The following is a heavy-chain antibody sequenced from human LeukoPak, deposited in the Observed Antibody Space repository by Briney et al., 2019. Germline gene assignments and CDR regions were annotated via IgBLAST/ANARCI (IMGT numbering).Heavy chain of an antibody. CDR1: GFTFSSYG. D-gene: IGHD4-23*01. Sequence: GGSLRLSCAASGFTFSSYGMHWVRQAPGKGLEWVAVISYDGSNKYYADSVKGRFTISRDNSKNTLYLQVNSLRAEDTAVYYCARRGDGGRSFDYWGQGTLVTVSS. CDR2: ISYDGSNK. CDR3: ARRGDGGRSFDY. V-gene: IGHV3-30*03. J-gene: IGHJ4*02.